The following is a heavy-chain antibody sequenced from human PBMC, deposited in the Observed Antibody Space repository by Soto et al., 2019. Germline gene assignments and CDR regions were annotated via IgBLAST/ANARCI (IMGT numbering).Heavy chain of an antibody. D-gene: IGHD3-22*01. V-gene: IGHV1-69*12. Sequence: QVQLVQSGVEVKKPGSSVKVSCKASGGTFSSYAISWVRQAPGQGLEWMGGIIPIFGTANYAQKFQGRVTITADEFTSTAYMELSSLRSEDTAVYYCASSYYYDSSGYFGYWGQGTLVTVSS. CDR2: IIPIFGTA. CDR1: GGTFSSYA. CDR3: ASSYYYDSSGYFGY. J-gene: IGHJ4*02.